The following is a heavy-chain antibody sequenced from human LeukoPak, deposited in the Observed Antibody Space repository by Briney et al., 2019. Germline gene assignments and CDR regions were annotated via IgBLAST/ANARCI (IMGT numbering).Heavy chain of an antibody. CDR1: GFTFSSYW. D-gene: IGHD6-13*01. CDR2: IKQDGSEK. Sequence: PGGSLRLSCAASGFTFSSYWMSWVRQAPGKGLEWVANIKQDGSEKYYVDSVKGRFTISRDNAKNSLYLQMNSLRAEDTAVYYCARGRGYSSSWYEDNFDYWGQGTLVTVSS. J-gene: IGHJ4*02. V-gene: IGHV3-7*02. CDR3: ARGRGYSSSWYEDNFDY.